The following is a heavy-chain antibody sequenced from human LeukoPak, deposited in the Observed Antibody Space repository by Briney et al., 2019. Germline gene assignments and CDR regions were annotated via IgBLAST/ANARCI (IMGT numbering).Heavy chain of an antibody. CDR2: INPNSGGT. J-gene: IGHJ4*02. CDR3: ASLHGAPPMVEYYYDSSRYYGRDY. Sequence: ASVKVSCKASGYTFTDYYMHWVRQAPGQGLEWMGWINPNSGGTNYAQKFQGRVTMTRDTSISTAYMELSRLRSDDTAVYYCASLHGAPPMVEYYYDSSRYYGRDYWGQGTLVTVSS. D-gene: IGHD3-22*01. CDR1: GYTFTDYY. V-gene: IGHV1-2*02.